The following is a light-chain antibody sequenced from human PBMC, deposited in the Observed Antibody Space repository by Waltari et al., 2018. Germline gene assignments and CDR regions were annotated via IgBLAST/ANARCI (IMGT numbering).Light chain of an antibody. V-gene: IGLV1-40*01. CDR2: GNS. Sequence: PETDPKPLSEGNSNWPAGVPDLFSGSNSGTSASLAITGLQAEDEADYYCQSYDSSLSGYWVFGGGTKLTVL. CDR3: QSYDSSLSGYWV. J-gene: IGLJ3*02.